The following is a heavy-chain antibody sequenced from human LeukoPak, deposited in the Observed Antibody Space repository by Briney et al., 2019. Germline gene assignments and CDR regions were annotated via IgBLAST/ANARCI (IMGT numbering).Heavy chain of an antibody. V-gene: IGHV1-2*02. CDR3: ARTGMGYAHYYFDY. D-gene: IGHD5-12*01. CDR1: GYTFTGYY. Sequence: ASVKVSCKASGYTFTGYYMHWVRQAPGRGLEWMGWINPNSGGTNYAQKFQGRVTMTRDTSISTAYMELSRLRSDDTAVYYCARTGMGYAHYYFDYWGQGTLVTVSS. CDR2: INPNSGGT. J-gene: IGHJ4*02.